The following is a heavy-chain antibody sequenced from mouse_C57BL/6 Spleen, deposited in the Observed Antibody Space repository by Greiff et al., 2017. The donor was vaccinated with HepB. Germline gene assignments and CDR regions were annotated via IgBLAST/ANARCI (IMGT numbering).Heavy chain of an antibody. CDR3: ATDGYSFDY. CDR1: GFTFSDYG. D-gene: IGHD2-3*01. V-gene: IGHV5-17*01. Sequence: EVKLMESGGGLVKPGGSLKLSCAASGFTFSDYGMHWVRQAPEKGLEWVAYISSGSSTIYYADTVKGRFTISRDNAKNTLFLQMPILRSEDTAMYYCATDGYSFDYWGQGTTLTVSS. J-gene: IGHJ2*01. CDR2: ISSGSSTI.